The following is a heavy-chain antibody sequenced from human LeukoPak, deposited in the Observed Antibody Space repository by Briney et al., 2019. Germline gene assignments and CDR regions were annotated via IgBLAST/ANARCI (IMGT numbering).Heavy chain of an antibody. CDR1: GSTFSSYS. Sequence: PGGSLRLSCAASGSTFSSYSMNWVRQAPGKGLEWVSYISSSSTIYYADSVKGRFTISRDNAKNSLYLQMNSLRAEDTAVYYCASYYYDSSGYPYYYYYMDVWGKGTTVTVSS. CDR3: ASYYYDSSGYPYYYYYMDV. CDR2: ISSSSTI. D-gene: IGHD3-22*01. J-gene: IGHJ6*03. V-gene: IGHV3-48*01.